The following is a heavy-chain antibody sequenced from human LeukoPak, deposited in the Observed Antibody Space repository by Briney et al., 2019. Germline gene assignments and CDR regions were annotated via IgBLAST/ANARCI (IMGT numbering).Heavy chain of an antibody. CDR2: INTDGSST. CDR1: GFTFSSYW. D-gene: IGHD1/OR15-1a*01. CDR3: ARVNRDKWNYFDY. J-gene: IGHJ4*02. V-gene: IGHV3-74*01. Sequence: GGSLRLSCAASGFTFSSYWMHWVRQAPGKGLVWVSRINTDGSSTNYADSVKGRFTISRDNAKNTLYLQMNSLRAEDTAVYYCARVNRDKWNYFDYWGQGTLVTVSS.